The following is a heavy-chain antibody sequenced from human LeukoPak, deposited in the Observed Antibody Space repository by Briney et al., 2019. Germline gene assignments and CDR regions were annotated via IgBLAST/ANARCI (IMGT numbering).Heavy chain of an antibody. CDR2: ISWNSGSI. D-gene: IGHD6-13*01. J-gene: IGHJ2*01. Sequence: PGRSLRLSCAASGFTFDDYAMHWVRQAPGKGLEWVSGISWNSGSIGYADSVKGRFIISRDNAKNSLYLQMNSLRAEDTALYYCAKDMGAAGPGYFDLWGRGTLVTVSS. CDR1: GFTFDDYA. V-gene: IGHV3-9*01. CDR3: AKDMGAAGPGYFDL.